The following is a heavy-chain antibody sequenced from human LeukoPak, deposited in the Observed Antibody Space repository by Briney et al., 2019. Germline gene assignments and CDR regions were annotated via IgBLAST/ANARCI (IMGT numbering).Heavy chain of an antibody. V-gene: IGHV4-39*07. J-gene: IGHJ4*02. Sequence: PSETLSLTCTVSGGSISSSSYYWGWIRQPPGKGLEWIGSIYYSGSTYYNPSLKSRVTISVDTSKNQFSLKLSSVTAADTAVYYCAGNFDWLLSGGGFFRYWGQGTLVTVSS. CDR1: GGSISSSSYY. D-gene: IGHD3-9*01. CDR3: AGNFDWLLSGGGFFRY. CDR2: IYYSGST.